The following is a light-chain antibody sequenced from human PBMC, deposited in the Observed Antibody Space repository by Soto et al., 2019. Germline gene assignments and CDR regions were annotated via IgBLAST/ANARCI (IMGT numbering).Light chain of an antibody. Sequence: DIQMTQSPSYVSASVGDRVTITCRASQGIKNWLAWYQQKPGKAPNLLIYTGSSLQSGVPSRFSGSGSGTDLTLTINSRQPEDFATYYCQQAASFPITFGQGTRLEIK. CDR1: QGIKNW. CDR2: TGS. V-gene: IGKV1-12*01. J-gene: IGKJ5*01. CDR3: QQAASFPIT.